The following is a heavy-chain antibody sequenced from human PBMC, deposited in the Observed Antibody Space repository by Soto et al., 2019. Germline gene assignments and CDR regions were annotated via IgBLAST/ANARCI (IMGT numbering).Heavy chain of an antibody. CDR3: ARDSINWNSNYYYGMDV. V-gene: IGHV3-23*01. CDR2: ISGSGGST. CDR1: EFTFSSFA. D-gene: IGHD1-7*01. Sequence: GGSLRLSCAASEFTFSSFAMNWVRQAPGKGLEWVSAISGSGGSTYYADSVKGRFTISRDNSKNTLYLQMNSLRAEDTAVYYCARDSINWNSNYYYGMDVWGQGTTVTVSS. J-gene: IGHJ6*02.